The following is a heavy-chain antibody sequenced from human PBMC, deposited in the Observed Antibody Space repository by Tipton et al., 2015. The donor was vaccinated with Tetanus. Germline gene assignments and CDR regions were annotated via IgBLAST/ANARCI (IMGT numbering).Heavy chain of an antibody. D-gene: IGHD3-16*01. CDR1: GFTFSCYA. Sequence: SLRLSCAASGFTFSCYAMSWVRQAPGKGLEWVSAISGSGGSTYYADSVKGRFTISRDNSKNTLYLQMNSLRAGDTAVYYCAKVVSYDYVWGSPQFDPWGQGTLVTVSS. CDR3: AKVVSYDYVWGSPQFDP. CDR2: ISGSGGST. J-gene: IGHJ5*02. V-gene: IGHV3-23*01.